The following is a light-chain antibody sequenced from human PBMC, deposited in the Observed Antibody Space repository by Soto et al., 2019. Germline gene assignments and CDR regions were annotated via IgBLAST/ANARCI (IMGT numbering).Light chain of an antibody. V-gene: IGKV3-20*01. CDR3: QDYSSQPQT. CDR1: QSVTNSY. CDR2: GIS. Sequence: ESVLTQSPGTLSLTPGDRATLSCRASQSVTNSYFAWYQQKPGQAPSLLIYGISNRATGIPDRFSGSGFGTDISLTISRLEPESFVADYCQDYSSQPQTFGNGNKVEV. J-gene: IGKJ2*01.